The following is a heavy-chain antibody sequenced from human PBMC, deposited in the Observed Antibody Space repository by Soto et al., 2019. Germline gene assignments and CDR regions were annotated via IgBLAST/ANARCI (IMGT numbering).Heavy chain of an antibody. D-gene: IGHD5-12*01. CDR1: GFTFSSYS. J-gene: IGHJ5*01. CDR2: ISSSSTYI. Sequence: EVQLVESGGGLVKPGGSLRLSCAASGFTFSSYSMNWVRQAPGKVLEWVSSISSSSTYIYYADSVKGRFTISRDNAKNSLYLQMHSLRVEDTAVYYCARSPVEIVATSLYWFDSWGQGTLVTVSS. CDR3: ARSPVEIVATSLYWFDS. V-gene: IGHV3-21*01.